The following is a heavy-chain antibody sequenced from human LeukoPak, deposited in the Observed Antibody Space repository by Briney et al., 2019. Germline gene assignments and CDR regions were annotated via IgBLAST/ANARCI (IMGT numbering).Heavy chain of an antibody. V-gene: IGHV1-2*02. D-gene: IGHD2/OR15-2a*01. CDR2: IGPHSTFT. CDR3: VREGEGPLSKDFDY. CDR1: GFTFTDHY. Sequence: GASMKVSCKSSGFTFTDHYIHWVRQGPGQGLEWMGYIGPHSTFTSSPQEFQGRVTMTRDASMSTAYMELTRLTSDDTVVYYCVREGEGPLSKDFDYWGQGTLVTVSS. J-gene: IGHJ4*02.